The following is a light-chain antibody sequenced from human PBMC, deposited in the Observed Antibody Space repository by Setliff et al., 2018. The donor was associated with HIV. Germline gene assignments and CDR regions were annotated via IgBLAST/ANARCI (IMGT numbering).Light chain of an antibody. V-gene: IGKV3-11*01. CDR3: QQRLDWPIT. CDR1: QNIDSY. J-gene: IGKJ4*01. CDR2: DAS. Sequence: IVLTQSPATLSLSPGARATLSCRASQNIDSYLAWYQQKPGQAPRLIVFDASLRATGIPARFSGSGSGTDFTLTISSLEPEDFAVYYCQQRLDWPITFGGGTKVDIK.